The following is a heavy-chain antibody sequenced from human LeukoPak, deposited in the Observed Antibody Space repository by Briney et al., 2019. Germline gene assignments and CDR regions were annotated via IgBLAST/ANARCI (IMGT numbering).Heavy chain of an antibody. Sequence: GGSLRLSCAASGFTVSSNYMSWVRQAPGKGLEWVSVIYSGGSTYYADSVKGRFTISRDDSRNTLYLQMNSLRGDDTAVYYCAKDVGKWESLHFFDYWGQGTLVTVSS. CDR3: AKDVGKWESLHFFDY. J-gene: IGHJ4*02. CDR2: IYSGGST. D-gene: IGHD1-26*01. CDR1: GFTVSSNY. V-gene: IGHV3-53*01.